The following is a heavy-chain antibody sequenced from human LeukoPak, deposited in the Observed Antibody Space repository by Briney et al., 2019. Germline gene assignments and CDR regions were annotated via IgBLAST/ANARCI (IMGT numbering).Heavy chain of an antibody. CDR2: IADNGGTK. D-gene: IGHD1-1*01. CDR3: ARDRRRSHWREEVDH. V-gene: IGHV3-30*04. CDR1: GFTFSDYA. Sequence: GGSLRLSCAASGFTFSDYAFHWVRQAPGNGLEWVAVIADNGGTKYYADSVKGRFTISRDNSENTVYLDMNSVREEDTAVYYCARDRRRSHWREEVDHWCQGTLVTVSS. J-gene: IGHJ4*02.